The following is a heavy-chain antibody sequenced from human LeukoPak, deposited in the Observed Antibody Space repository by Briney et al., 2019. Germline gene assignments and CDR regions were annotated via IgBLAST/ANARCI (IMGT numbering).Heavy chain of an antibody. CDR2: IYPGDSDA. CDR3: ARLTRGYSGYVSSY. J-gene: IGHJ4*02. CDR1: GSIFTSYW. Sequence: GESLKISCKGSGSIFTSYWIGWGRQLPGKGLEWMGIIYPGDSDARYSPSFQGQVTISADKSISTTSLQWSSLKASDTAMYYCARLTRGYSGYVSSYWGQGTLVTVSS. D-gene: IGHD5-12*01. V-gene: IGHV5-51*01.